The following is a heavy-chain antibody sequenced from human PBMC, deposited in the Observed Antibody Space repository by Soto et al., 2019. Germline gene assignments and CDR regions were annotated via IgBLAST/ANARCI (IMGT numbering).Heavy chain of an antibody. CDR2: INWNSVTF. CDR1: GFTFDDYA. CDR3: ARDHDEDFGYDLDYFDY. Sequence: EVQLVESGGGLVQPGRSLRLSCAASGFTFDDYAMHWVRQAPGKGLEWGSGINWNSVTFDYADSVKGRFTISRDNAKNSLYLQMDSLRAEDTAFYFCARDHDEDFGYDLDYFDYWGQETLVTVSS. D-gene: IGHD5-12*01. V-gene: IGHV3-9*01. J-gene: IGHJ4*02.